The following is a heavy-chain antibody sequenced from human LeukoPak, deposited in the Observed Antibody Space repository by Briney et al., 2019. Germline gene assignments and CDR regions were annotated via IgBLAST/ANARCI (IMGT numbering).Heavy chain of an antibody. J-gene: IGHJ3*02. D-gene: IGHD3-22*01. CDR3: ARRYYYDSSGYYLAHDAFDI. CDR2: IYPGDSET. CDR1: GYSFTSHC. Sequence: MLGESLQFPCKGSGYSFTSHCIGWVRQMPGKGLDWMGIIYPGDSETRYSPSFQGQVTISADKSISTAYLQWSSLKASDTAMYYCARRYYYDSSGYYLAHDAFDIWGQATMVTDSS. V-gene: IGHV5-51*01.